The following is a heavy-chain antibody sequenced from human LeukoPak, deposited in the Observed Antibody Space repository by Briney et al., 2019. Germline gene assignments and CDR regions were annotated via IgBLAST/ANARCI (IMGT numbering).Heavy chain of an antibody. CDR3: ARDGYSYGYGVDY. Sequence: SETLSLTCTVSGGSISSGDYYWSWIRQPPGKGLEWIGYIYYSGSTYYNPSLKSRVTISVDTSKNQFSLKLSSVTAADTAVYYCARDGYSYGYGVDYWGQGTLVTVSS. J-gene: IGHJ4*02. D-gene: IGHD5-18*01. CDR1: GGSISSGDYY. CDR2: IYYSGST. V-gene: IGHV4-30-4*08.